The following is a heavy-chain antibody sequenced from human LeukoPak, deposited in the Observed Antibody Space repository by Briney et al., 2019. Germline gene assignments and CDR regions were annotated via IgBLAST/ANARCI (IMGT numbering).Heavy chain of an antibody. Sequence: PGGSLRLSCAASGFTFSSYAMSWVRQAPGKGLEWVSAISGSGGSTYYADSVKGRFTISRDNSKYTLYLQMNSLRAEDTAVYYCAKQGGGAGYCSSTSCSNYYYYYYMDVWGKGTTVTVSS. D-gene: IGHD2-2*01. V-gene: IGHV3-23*01. CDR3: AKQGGGAGYCSSTSCSNYYYYYYMDV. J-gene: IGHJ6*03. CDR1: GFTFSSYA. CDR2: ISGSGGST.